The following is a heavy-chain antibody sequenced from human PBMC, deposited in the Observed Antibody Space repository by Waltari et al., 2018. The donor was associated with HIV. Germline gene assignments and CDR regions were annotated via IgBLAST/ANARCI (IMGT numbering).Heavy chain of an antibody. D-gene: IGHD6-19*01. CDR3: VRAAIYSRGCFDY. CDR2: RKPNSGDT. J-gene: IGHJ4*02. V-gene: IGHV1-8*01. Sequence: QVQLVQSGAEVKKPGASVKVSCKASGYTFTSYDINWVRQATGQGLEWMGWRKPNSGDTGYAQKFQGRITMTSNTSISTVYMELSSLTSEETAVYYCVRAAIYSRGCFDYWGQGTLVTVSS. CDR1: GYTFTSYD.